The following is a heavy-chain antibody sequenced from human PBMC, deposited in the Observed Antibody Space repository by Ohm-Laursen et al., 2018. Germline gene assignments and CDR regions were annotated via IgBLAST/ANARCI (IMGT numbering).Heavy chain of an antibody. CDR3: ASATGSYCSGGSCYSEYNWFDP. CDR1: GGSFSGYY. D-gene: IGHD2-15*01. CDR2: INHSGST. V-gene: IGHV4-34*01. Sequence: SETLSLTCAVYGGSFSGYYWNWIRQPPGKGLEWIGEINHSGSTNYNPSLKSRVTISVDTSKNQFSLKLSSVTAADTAVYYCASATGSYCSGGSCYSEYNWFDPWGQGTLVTVSS. J-gene: IGHJ5*02.